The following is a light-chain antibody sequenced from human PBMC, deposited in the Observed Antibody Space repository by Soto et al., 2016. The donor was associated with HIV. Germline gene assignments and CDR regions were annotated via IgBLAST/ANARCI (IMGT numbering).Light chain of an antibody. Sequence: DIQMTQSPSTLSASVGDRVTITCRASQSINSWLAWYQQKAGKAPKLLIYKASSLESGVPSRFSGSGSGTEFTLTISSLQPDDFANYYCQQLNNYPFTFGPGTKVDI. CDR2: KAS. CDR3: QQLNNYPFT. V-gene: IGKV1-5*03. CDR1: QSINSW. J-gene: IGKJ3*01.